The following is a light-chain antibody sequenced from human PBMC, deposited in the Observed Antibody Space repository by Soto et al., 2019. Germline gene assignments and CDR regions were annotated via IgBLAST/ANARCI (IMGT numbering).Light chain of an antibody. CDR3: SSFISSSTIV. CDR2: EVS. Sequence: QSVLTQPASVSGAPGQSITISCTGTSSDVGDYKYVSWYQKHPGKAPKALIYEVSNRPSDVSLRFSGSKSGTTAFLTISGPQAEDEADYYCSSFISSSTIVFGSGTKVTVL. J-gene: IGLJ1*01. CDR1: SSDVGDYKY. V-gene: IGLV2-14*01.